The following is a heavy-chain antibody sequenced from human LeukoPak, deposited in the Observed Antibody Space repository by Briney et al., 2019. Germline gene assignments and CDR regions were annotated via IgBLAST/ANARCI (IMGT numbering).Heavy chain of an antibody. CDR3: SSSTYYYGSGSYYFFDY. CDR2: IIPIFGTA. D-gene: IGHD3-10*01. Sequence: SVKVSCKASGGTFSSYAISWVRQAPGQGLEWMGGIIPIFGTANYAQKFQGRVTITADESTSTAYMELSSLRSEDTAVYYCSSSTYYYGSGSYYFFDYWGQGTLVTVSS. CDR1: GGTFSSYA. V-gene: IGHV1-69*13. J-gene: IGHJ4*02.